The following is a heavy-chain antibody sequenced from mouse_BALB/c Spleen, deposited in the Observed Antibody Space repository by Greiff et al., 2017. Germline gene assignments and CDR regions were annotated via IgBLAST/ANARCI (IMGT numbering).Heavy chain of an antibody. J-gene: IGHJ3*01. CDR1: GFNIKDYY. CDR2: IDPANGNT. V-gene: IGHV14-3*02. D-gene: IGHD2-4*01. Sequence: VQLQQSGAELVRSGASVKLSCTASGFNIKDYYMHWVKQRPEQGLEWIGRIDPANGNTKYDPKFQGKATITADTSSNTAYLQLSSLTSEDTAVYYCASPPHYDYDDWFAYWGQGTLVTVSA. CDR3: ASPPHYDYDDWFAY.